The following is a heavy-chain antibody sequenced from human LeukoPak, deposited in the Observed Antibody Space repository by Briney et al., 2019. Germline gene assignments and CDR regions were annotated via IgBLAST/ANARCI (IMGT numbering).Heavy chain of an antibody. CDR1: GGSISSSSYY. J-gene: IGHJ4*02. CDR3: ARYTRYCSSTSCYYRTYYFAY. Sequence: PSETLSLTCTVSGGSISSSSYYWGWIRQPPGKGLEWIGSIYYSGSTYYNPSLKSRVTISVDTSKNQFSLKLSSVTAADTAVYYCARYTRYCSSTSCYYRTYYFAYWGQGTLVTVSS. CDR2: IYYSGST. D-gene: IGHD2-2*01. V-gene: IGHV4-39*01.